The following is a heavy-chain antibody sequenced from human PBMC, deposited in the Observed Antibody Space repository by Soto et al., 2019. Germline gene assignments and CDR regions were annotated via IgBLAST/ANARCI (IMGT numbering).Heavy chain of an antibody. CDR1: RFTLRTNG. CDR3: AGHGGYSY. V-gene: IGHV3-23*01. D-gene: IGHD4-17*01. J-gene: IGHJ4*02. Sequence: PGGSLRLSCAATRFTLRTNGMSWVRQAPGKGLEWVSSFSGSGDDTWYADSLKGRFTISRDNSKNTVYLQMNSLRAEDTALYYCAGHGGYSYLGQGTLVTVSS. CDR2: FSGSGDDT.